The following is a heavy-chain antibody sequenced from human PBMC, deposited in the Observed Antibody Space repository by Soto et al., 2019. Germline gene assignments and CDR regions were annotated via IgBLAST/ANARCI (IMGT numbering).Heavy chain of an antibody. CDR2: IYYSGST. J-gene: IGHJ5*02. V-gene: IGHV4-31*03. CDR3: ACENWNDVPWFDP. D-gene: IGHD1-1*01. CDR1: GGSISSGGYY. Sequence: QVQLQESGPGLVKPSQTLSLTCTVSGGSISSGGYYWSWIRQHPGKGLEWIGYIYYSGSTYYNPSLKSRVTISGDTSKNQFSLKLSSVTAADTAVYYCACENWNDVPWFDPWGQGTLVTVSS.